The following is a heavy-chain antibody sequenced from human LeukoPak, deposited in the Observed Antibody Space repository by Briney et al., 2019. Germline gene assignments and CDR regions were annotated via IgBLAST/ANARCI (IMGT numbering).Heavy chain of an antibody. V-gene: IGHV4-34*01. Sequence: SDTLSLTRAVYGVSFNGYYWIWLRQPPGKGLEWMGEINHSGSTNYTPSLKSRVTISVDTSKNQFSLKLSSVTAADTAVYYCARGQTAARKNYYYYMDVWGKGTTVTVSS. CDR1: GVSFNGYY. D-gene: IGHD2-2*01. J-gene: IGHJ6*03. CDR2: INHSGST. CDR3: ARGQTAARKNYYYYMDV.